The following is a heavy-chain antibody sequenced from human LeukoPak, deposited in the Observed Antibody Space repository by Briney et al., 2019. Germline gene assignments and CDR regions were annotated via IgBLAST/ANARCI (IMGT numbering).Heavy chain of an antibody. CDR2: ISSSSSYI. CDR1: GFTFSSYS. D-gene: IGHD3-3*01. Sequence: GGSLRLSCAASGFTFSSYSMNWVRQAPGKGLEWVSSISSSSSYIYYADSVKGRFTISRDNAKNSLYLQMNSLRAEDTAVHYCARAGDDDFWSGYSTGGNWFDPWGQGTLVTVSS. J-gene: IGHJ5*02. CDR3: ARAGDDDFWSGYSTGGNWFDP. V-gene: IGHV3-21*01.